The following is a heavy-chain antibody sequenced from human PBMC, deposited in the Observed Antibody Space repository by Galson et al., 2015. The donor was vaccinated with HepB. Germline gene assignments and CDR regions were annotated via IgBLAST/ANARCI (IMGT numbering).Heavy chain of an antibody. D-gene: IGHD6-19*01. J-gene: IGHJ3*02. Sequence: SLRLSCAASGFTFSSYGMHWVRQAPGKGLEWVAVISYDGSNKYYADSMKGRFTISRDNSKNTLYLQMNSLRAEDTAVYYCAKFDTVAVAFDIWGQGTMVTVSS. V-gene: IGHV3-30*18. CDR1: GFTFSSYG. CDR2: ISYDGSNK. CDR3: AKFDTVAVAFDI.